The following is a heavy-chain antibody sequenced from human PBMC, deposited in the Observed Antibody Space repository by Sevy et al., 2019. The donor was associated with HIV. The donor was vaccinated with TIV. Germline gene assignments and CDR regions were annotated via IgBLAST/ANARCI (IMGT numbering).Heavy chain of an antibody. CDR1: GLTFSDAW. CDR3: THDDNDYYGMAV. J-gene: IGHJ6*02. D-gene: IGHD3-9*01. V-gene: IGHV3-15*01. Sequence: GGSLRLSCAVSGLTFSDAWMSWVRQAPGKGLEWVGRIKSKAEGGTTDYAAPVRGRFSISRDDSKNTVYLQMNSLKTEDTAVYYGTHDDNDYYGMAVWGQGTTVTVSS. CDR2: IKSKAEGGTT.